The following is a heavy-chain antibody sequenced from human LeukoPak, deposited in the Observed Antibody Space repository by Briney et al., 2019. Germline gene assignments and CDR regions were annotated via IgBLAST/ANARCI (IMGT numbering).Heavy chain of an antibody. CDR2: IYTSGRT. CDR1: SGSISTYY. CDR3: ARLPTRRRGGEAFDI. D-gene: IGHD3-16*01. Sequence: SETLSLTCTVSSGSISTYYWSWIRQPAGKGLEWIGRIYTSGRTNYNPSLKSRVTMSADTSKNQFSLKLSSVTAADTAVYYCARLPTRRRGGEAFDIWGQGTMVTVSS. J-gene: IGHJ3*02. V-gene: IGHV4-4*07.